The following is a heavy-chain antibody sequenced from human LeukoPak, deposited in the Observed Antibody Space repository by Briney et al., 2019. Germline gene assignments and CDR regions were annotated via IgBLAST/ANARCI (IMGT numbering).Heavy chain of an antibody. J-gene: IGHJ4*02. Sequence: ASVKVSCKASGYTFTNNDINWVRQATGQGIEWMGWVSPDSGDTGYAPNFRGRVTMTTDTSINTAYMELTSLTSEDTAVYYCTRGRAAGDWGQGTLVTVSS. CDR1: GYTFTNND. V-gene: IGHV1-8*01. CDR3: TRGRAAGD. CDR2: VSPDSGDT. D-gene: IGHD6-19*01.